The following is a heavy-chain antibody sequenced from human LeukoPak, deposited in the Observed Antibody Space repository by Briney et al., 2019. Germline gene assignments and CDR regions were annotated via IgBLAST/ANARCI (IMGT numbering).Heavy chain of an antibody. CDR3: ARLGDILTGYYFDY. CDR2: IYYTGKT. V-gene: IGHV4-61*01. Sequence: PSETLSLTCTVSGDSVSNGNYYWSWLRQPPGKALEWIGYIYYTGKTYYNPSLKSRVTISVDTSKNQFSLKLSSVTAADTAVYYCARLGDILTGYYFDYWGQGTLVTVSS. CDR1: GDSVSNGNYY. J-gene: IGHJ4*02. D-gene: IGHD3-9*01.